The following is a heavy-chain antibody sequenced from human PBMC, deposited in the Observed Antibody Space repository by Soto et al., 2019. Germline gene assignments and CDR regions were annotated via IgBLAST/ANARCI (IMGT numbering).Heavy chain of an antibody. D-gene: IGHD2-15*01. Sequence: QVQLVQSGAEVKKPGASVKVSCKASGYTFTGYYMHWVRQAPGQGLEWMGWINPNSGGTNYAQKSQGWVTMTRDTSISTAYMELSRLRSDDTAVYYCARVEGYCSGGSCYELSFAYWGQGRLVTVSS. CDR1: GYTFTGYY. CDR2: INPNSGGT. V-gene: IGHV1-2*04. CDR3: ARVEGYCSGGSCYELSFAY. J-gene: IGHJ4*02.